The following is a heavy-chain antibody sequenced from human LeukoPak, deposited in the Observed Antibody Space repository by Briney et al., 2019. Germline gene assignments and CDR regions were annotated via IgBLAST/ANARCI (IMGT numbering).Heavy chain of an antibody. V-gene: IGHV4-34*12. Sequence: PSETLSLTCAVYGASFSGYYWSWIRQSPGKGLEWIGEIFHSGTTNYNPSLKSRVTMSVDTSKNHFSLKLSSVTAAGTAVYYCARHARVAAHTNHLDYWGQGTLVTVSS. CDR3: ARHARVAAHTNHLDY. CDR1: GASFSGYY. D-gene: IGHD6-6*01. J-gene: IGHJ4*02. CDR2: IFHSGTT.